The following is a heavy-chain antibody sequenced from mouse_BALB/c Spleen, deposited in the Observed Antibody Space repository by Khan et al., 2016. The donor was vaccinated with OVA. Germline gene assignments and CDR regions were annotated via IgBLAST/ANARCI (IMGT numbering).Heavy chain of an antibody. V-gene: IGHV1S136*01. CDR2: INPDNADT. Sequence: VQLQQSGPELVEPGASVKMSCKASGYTFTNYVIHWVKQKPGQGLEWIGYINPDNADTRYNEKFKGKATLTSDISSISAYMELLSLTSEDSAVYYCAGEASSWDFSFPYWGQGTLVTVSA. CDR3: AGEASSWDFSFPY. D-gene: IGHD4-1*01. J-gene: IGHJ3*01. CDR1: GYTFTNYV.